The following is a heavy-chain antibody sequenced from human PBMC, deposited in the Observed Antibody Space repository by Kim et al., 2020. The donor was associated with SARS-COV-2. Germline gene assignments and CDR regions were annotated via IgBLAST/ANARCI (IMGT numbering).Heavy chain of an antibody. Sequence: SETLSLTCAVYGGSFSGYYWSWIRQPPGKGLEWIGEINHSGSTNYNPSLKSRVTISVDTSKNQFSLKLSSVTAADTAVYYCARGRYCGGDCYYGHYYYYMDVWGKGTTVTVSS. D-gene: IGHD2-21*01. CDR3: ARGRYCGGDCYYGHYYYYMDV. V-gene: IGHV4-34*01. CDR2: INHSGST. J-gene: IGHJ6*03. CDR1: GGSFSGYY.